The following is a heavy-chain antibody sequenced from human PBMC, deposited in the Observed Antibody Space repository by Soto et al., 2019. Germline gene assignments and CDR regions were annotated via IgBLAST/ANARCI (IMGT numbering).Heavy chain of an antibody. CDR1: GFTFSSYA. D-gene: IGHD4-17*01. J-gene: IGHJ6*02. CDR2: ISYDGSNR. Sequence: GGSLRLSCAASGFTFSSYAMHWVRQAPGKGLEWVAVISYDGSNRYYADSVKGRFTISRDNSKNTLYLQMNSLRAEDTAVYYCARYPVTTGYGMDVWGQRTTVSVSS. CDR3: ARYPVTTGYGMDV. V-gene: IGHV3-30-3*01.